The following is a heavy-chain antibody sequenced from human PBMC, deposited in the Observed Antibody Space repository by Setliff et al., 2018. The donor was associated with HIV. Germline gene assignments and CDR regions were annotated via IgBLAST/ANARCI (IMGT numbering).Heavy chain of an antibody. V-gene: IGHV1-69*10. CDR1: GGTFSNYA. J-gene: IGHJ3*02. Sequence: SVKVSCKASGGTFSNYAVIWVRQAPGQGLEWMGGIIPMFGIANYARKFQGTVTISADKSMGTAYMEMTSLRSGDTAVYFCARGRLVAGTPDAFDIWGLGTMVTVSS. CDR2: IIPMFGIA. D-gene: IGHD6-19*01. CDR3: ARGRLVAGTPDAFDI.